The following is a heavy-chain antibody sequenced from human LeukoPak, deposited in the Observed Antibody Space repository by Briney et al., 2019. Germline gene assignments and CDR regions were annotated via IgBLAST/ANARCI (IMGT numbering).Heavy chain of an antibody. CDR2: IKEDGSEK. CDR1: GFIFTDYW. D-gene: IGHD5-24*01. J-gene: IGHJ3*02. Sequence: GGSLRLSCAASGFIFTDYWMYWVRQAPGKGLAWVANIKEDGSEKNYVDSVKGRFTISRDNAKNSLHLQMNSLRAEDTAVYYCARGATKGAFDIWGQGTMVTVSS. CDR3: ARGATKGAFDI. V-gene: IGHV3-7*01.